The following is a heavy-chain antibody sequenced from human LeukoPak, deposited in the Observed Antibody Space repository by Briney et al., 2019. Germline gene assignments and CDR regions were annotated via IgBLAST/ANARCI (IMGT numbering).Heavy chain of an antibody. V-gene: IGHV1-69*04. D-gene: IGHD3-9*01. CDR3: ARVGRPYYDILTGFGTNWFDP. Sequence: GASVKVSCKASGGTFSSYAISWVRQAPGQGLEWMGRIIPILGIANYAQKFQGRVTITADKSTSTAYMELSSLRSEDTAVYYCARVGRPYYDILTGFGTNWFDPWGQGTLVTVSS. CDR1: GGTFSSYA. J-gene: IGHJ5*02. CDR2: IIPILGIA.